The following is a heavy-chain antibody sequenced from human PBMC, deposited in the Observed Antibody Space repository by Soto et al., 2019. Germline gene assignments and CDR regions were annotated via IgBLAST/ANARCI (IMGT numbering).Heavy chain of an antibody. J-gene: IGHJ4*02. D-gene: IGHD2-21*02. CDR1: GYTFTIYV. V-gene: IGHV1-3*01. CDR3: ARSIVVVTAADY. Sequence: GASVKVSCKAPGYTFTIYVMHWVRKAPGQRLEWMGWINAGNGNTKYSQKFQGRVTITRDTSASTAYMELSSLRSEDTAVYYCARSIVVVTAADYWGQGTLVTVSS. CDR2: INAGNGNT.